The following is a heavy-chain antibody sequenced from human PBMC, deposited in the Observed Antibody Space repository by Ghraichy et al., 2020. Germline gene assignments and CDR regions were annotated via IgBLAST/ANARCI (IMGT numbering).Heavy chain of an antibody. J-gene: IGHJ4*02. CDR2: IYYSGST. CDR3: ARTPYGGNSFLFDY. CDR1: GGSISSSSYY. Sequence: SETLSLTCTVSGGSISSSSYYWGWIRQPPGKGLEWIGSIYYSGSTYYNPSLKSRVTISVDTSKNQFSLKLSSVTAADTAVYYCARTPYGGNSFLFDYWGQGTLVTVSS. V-gene: IGHV4-39*01. D-gene: IGHD4-23*01.